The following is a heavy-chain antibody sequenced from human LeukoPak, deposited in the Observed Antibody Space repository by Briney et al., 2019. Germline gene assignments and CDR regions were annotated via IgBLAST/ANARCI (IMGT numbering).Heavy chain of an antibody. J-gene: IGHJ4*02. CDR2: INPNSSGT. D-gene: IGHD3-22*01. CDR3: ARTPTTVYSSGCYYLLVGSFDY. CDR1: GYTFTYYY. Sequence: ASVKVSCKASGYTFTYYYMHWVRQAPGQGLEWMGWINPNSSGTNYAQKFQGRVTMTRDTSISTAYMEVSRLRSDDTAVYYCARTPTTVYSSGCYYLLVGSFDYWGQGTLVTVSS. V-gene: IGHV1-2*02.